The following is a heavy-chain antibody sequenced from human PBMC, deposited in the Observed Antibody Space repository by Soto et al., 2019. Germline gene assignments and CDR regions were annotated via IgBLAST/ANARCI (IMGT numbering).Heavy chain of an antibody. CDR1: GYSFTSYW. D-gene: IGHD3-9*01. CDR2: INPGDSET. Sequence: GESLKISCTVSGYSFTSYWIAWMRQMPGKGLEWMAIINPGDSETKYSPSFEGQVIISADKSINTAYLQWSSLKASDTAMYYCARHATYYDILSGYYFDYWGQGTQVTVSS. V-gene: IGHV5-51*01. J-gene: IGHJ4*02. CDR3: ARHATYYDILSGYYFDY.